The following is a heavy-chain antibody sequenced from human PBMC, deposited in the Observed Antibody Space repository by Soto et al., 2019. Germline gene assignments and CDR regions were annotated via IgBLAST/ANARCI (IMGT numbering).Heavy chain of an antibody. Sequence: GGSLRLSCAASGFTFDDYALHWVRQAPGKGLEWVSAISWNGANVAYADSVKGRFTVSRDNAKNSLHLEMSSLRAEDTALYYCAKDAWSAEIFYYGMDVWGQGTTVTVSS. CDR2: ISWNGANV. CDR1: GFTFDDYA. CDR3: AKDAWSAEIFYYGMDV. J-gene: IGHJ6*02. V-gene: IGHV3-9*01. D-gene: IGHD3-3*01.